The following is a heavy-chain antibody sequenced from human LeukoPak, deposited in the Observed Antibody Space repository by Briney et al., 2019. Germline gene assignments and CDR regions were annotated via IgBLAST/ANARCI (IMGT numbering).Heavy chain of an antibody. CDR3: ARLDYGDYGWFNP. V-gene: IGHV4-39*01. Sequence: TSETLSLTCTVSGGSISSSAYYWGWIRQPPGKGLEWVGSSYYTGSTYYNSSLRSRVTMSVDTSKNQFSLNVISVTAADTAVYYCARLDYGDYGWFNPWGQGTLVTVSS. CDR1: GGSISSSAYY. J-gene: IGHJ5*02. CDR2: SYYTGST. D-gene: IGHD4-17*01.